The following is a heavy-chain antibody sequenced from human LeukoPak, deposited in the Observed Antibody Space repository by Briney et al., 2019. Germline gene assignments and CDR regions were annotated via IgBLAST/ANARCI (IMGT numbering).Heavy chain of an antibody. V-gene: IGHV3-23*01. D-gene: IGHD6-19*01. Sequence: GGSLRLSCAASGFTFSSYAMYWVRQAPGKGLEWVSSIEASGGATYYADSVKGRFTISRDNSKNTFYLQMNSLRAEDTALYYCAKGSGSGWYGWFAPWGQGTLVTVSS. J-gene: IGHJ5*02. CDR1: GFTFSSYA. CDR3: AKGSGSGWYGWFAP. CDR2: IEASGGAT.